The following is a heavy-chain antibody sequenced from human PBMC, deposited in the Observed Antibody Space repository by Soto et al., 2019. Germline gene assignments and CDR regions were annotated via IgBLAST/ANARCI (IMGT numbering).Heavy chain of an antibody. CDR2: IIPIFGTA. J-gene: IGHJ4*02. Sequence: ASVKVSCKASGGTFSSYAISWVRQAPGQGLEWMGGIIPIFGTANYAQKFQGRVTITADESTSTAYMELSSLRSEDTAVYYCAMLVATITHGPSVPQGYYFDYWGQGTLVTVSS. V-gene: IGHV1-69*13. CDR1: GGTFSSYA. D-gene: IGHD5-12*01. CDR3: AMLVATITHGPSVPQGYYFDY.